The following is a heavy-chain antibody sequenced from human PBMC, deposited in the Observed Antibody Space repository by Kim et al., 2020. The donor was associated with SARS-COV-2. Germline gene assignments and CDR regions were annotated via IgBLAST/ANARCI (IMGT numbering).Heavy chain of an antibody. J-gene: IGHJ5*02. Sequence: GYTTSHPALTRRVTISIDTSKYQFSLKLSSVTAADTAVYYCANSFWFDPWGQGTLVTVSS. CDR2: GYT. D-gene: IGHD3-16*02. CDR3: ANSFWFDP. V-gene: IGHV4-39*01.